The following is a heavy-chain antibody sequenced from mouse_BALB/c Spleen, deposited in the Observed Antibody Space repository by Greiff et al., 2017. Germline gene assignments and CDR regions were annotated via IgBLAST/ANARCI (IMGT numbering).Heavy chain of an antibody. J-gene: IGHJ3*01. D-gene: IGHD1-2*01. CDR2: ISSGGST. CDR3: AREGTTATWFAY. V-gene: IGHV5-6-5*01. CDR1: GFTFSSYA. Sequence: EVQGVESGGGLVKPGGSLKLSCAASGFTFSSYAMSWVRQTPEKRLAWVASISSGGSTYYPDSVKGRFTISRDNARNILYLQMSSLRSEDTAMYYCAREGTTATWFAYWGQGTLVTVSA.